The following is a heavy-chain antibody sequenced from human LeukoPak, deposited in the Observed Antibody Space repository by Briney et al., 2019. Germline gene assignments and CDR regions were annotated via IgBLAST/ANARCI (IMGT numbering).Heavy chain of an antibody. CDR2: IIPIFGTA. J-gene: IGHJ4*02. V-gene: IGHV1-69*05. CDR3: ARDRGVELRLGFWRPYYFDY. D-gene: IGHD1-7*01. CDR1: GGTFSSYA. Sequence: SVKVSCKASGGTFSSYAISWVRQAPGQGLEWMGGIIPIFGTANYAQKFQGRVTITTDESTSTAYMELSSLRSEDTAVYYCARDRGVELRLGFWRPYYFDYWGQGTLVTVSS.